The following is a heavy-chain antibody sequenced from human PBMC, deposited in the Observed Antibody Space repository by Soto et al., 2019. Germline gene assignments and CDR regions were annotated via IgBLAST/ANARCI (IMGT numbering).Heavy chain of an antibody. J-gene: IGHJ5*02. V-gene: IGHV4-34*01. CDR2: INHSGST. CDR1: GGSFSGYY. Sequence: SETLSLTCAVYGGSFSGYYWSWIRQPPGKGLEWIGEINHSGSTNYNPSLKSRVTISVDTSKNQFSLKLSSVTAADTAVYYCARGGQSAPNWFDPWGQGTLVTSPQ. CDR3: ARGGQSAPNWFDP.